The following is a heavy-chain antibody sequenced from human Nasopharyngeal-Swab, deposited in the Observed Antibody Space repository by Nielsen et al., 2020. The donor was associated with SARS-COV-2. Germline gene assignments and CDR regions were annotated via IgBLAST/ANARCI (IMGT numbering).Heavy chain of an antibody. CDR3: ARAYTNNGWGHFDH. CDR2: ISYDGSSK. CDR1: GFTFSIFA. Sequence: LKISCAASGFTFSIFAMHWVRQAPGKGLEWVAVISYDGSSKYDADSVRGRFTVSRDNSINTLYLQMSSLKIEDTAVYYCARAYTNNGWGHFDHWGQGTLVTVSS. V-gene: IGHV3-30-3*01. J-gene: IGHJ4*02. D-gene: IGHD6-19*01.